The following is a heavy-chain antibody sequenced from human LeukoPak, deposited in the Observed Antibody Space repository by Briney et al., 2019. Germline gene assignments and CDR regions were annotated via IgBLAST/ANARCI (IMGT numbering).Heavy chain of an antibody. CDR1: GFTFSNAW. CDR2: IKRKTGGGTT. CDR3: ARGREKYYFDY. J-gene: IGHJ4*02. D-gene: IGHD1-26*01. V-gene: IGHV3-15*01. Sequence: GGSLRLSCAASGFTFSNAWMSWVRQAPGKGLEWVGRIKRKTGGGTTDYAVPVKGRFTISRDDSKNTLFLQMNSLRAEDTAVYYCARGREKYYFDYWGQGTLVTVSS.